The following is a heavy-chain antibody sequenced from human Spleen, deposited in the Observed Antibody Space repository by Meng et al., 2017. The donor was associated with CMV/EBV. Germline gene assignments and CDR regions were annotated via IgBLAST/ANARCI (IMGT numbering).Heavy chain of an antibody. V-gene: IGHV4-4*07. Sequence: QVHLQESGPGLVKPSETLSLPCTVSGGSISSYYRSWIRQPAGKGLEWIGRIYTSGSTNYNPSLKSRVTMSVDTSKNQFSLKLSSVTAADTAVYYCARDPPYCGGDCGWFDPWGQGTLVAVSS. D-gene: IGHD2-21*02. CDR3: ARDPPYCGGDCGWFDP. J-gene: IGHJ5*02. CDR2: IYTSGST. CDR1: GGSISSYY.